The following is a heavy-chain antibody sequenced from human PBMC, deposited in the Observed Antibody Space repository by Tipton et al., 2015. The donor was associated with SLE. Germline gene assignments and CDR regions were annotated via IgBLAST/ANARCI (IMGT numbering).Heavy chain of an antibody. CDR3: ASGAVFGDS. V-gene: IGHV1-8*02. D-gene: IGHD3-3*01. CDR2: MNPNSGNT. J-gene: IGHJ4*02. CDR1: GYTFTGYD. Sequence: QVQLVQSGAEVKNPGASVKVSCKTSGYTFTGYDINWVRQAAGQGLEWLGWMNPNSGNTGYAQKFQGRLSMTRSTSISTAYMELSSLRSEDTAVYYCASGAVFGDSWGQGTLVTVSS.